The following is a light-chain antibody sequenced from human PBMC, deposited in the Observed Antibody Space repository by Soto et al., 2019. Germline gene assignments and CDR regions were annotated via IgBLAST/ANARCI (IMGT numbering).Light chain of an antibody. V-gene: IGKV1-5*03. Sequence: DIQMTQSPSTLSAFVGDRVTITCRASQSISPWLAWYQQKPGKVPKLLIHKTSSLESGFPSRFSGSGSGTEFALTISSLQPDDFATYYCHQYYTYPWTFGQGTKVEFK. CDR3: HQYYTYPWT. CDR2: KTS. J-gene: IGKJ1*01. CDR1: QSISPW.